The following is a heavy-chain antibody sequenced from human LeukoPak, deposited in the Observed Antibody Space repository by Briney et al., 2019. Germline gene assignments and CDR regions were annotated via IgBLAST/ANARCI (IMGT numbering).Heavy chain of an antibody. Sequence: ASVKVSCKASGGTFSSYAISWVRQATGQGLEWMGWMNPNSDNTGYAQKFQGRVTITRNTSVSTAYMELSSLRSEDTAVYYCARGGNWNFPDDAFDIWGQGTMVTVSS. CDR1: GGTFSSYA. V-gene: IGHV1-8*03. J-gene: IGHJ3*02. CDR2: MNPNSDNT. D-gene: IGHD1-7*01. CDR3: ARGGNWNFPDDAFDI.